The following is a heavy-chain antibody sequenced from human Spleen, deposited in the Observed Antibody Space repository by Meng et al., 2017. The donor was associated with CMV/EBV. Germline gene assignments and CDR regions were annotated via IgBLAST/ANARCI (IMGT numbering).Heavy chain of an antibody. Sequence: GESLKISCAASGFTFSDYRMNWVRQAPGKGLEWVSSISRSDKYIYYADSVKGRFTISRDNAKNSLYLQMNSLRAEDTAVYYCGRGYCSSTSCLYYYGMDVWGQGTTVTVSS. J-gene: IGHJ6*02. CDR2: ISRSDKYI. CDR1: GFTFSDYR. D-gene: IGHD2-2*01. V-gene: IGHV3-21*01. CDR3: GRGYCSSTSCLYYYGMDV.